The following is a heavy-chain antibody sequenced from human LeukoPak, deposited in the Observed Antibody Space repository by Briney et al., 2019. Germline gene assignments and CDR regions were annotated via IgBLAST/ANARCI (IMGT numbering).Heavy chain of an antibody. J-gene: IGHJ4*02. D-gene: IGHD2-15*01. Sequence: GGSLRLSCAASGFTFSSYWMSWVRQAPGKGLEWVANIKQDGSEKFYVDSVKGRFIISRDNAKNSLYLQMNSLRAEDTAVYYCASGYCSSGRCYGDYWGQGTLVTVSS. CDR2: IKQDGSEK. CDR3: ASGYCSSGRCYGDY. V-gene: IGHV3-7*01. CDR1: GFTFSSYW.